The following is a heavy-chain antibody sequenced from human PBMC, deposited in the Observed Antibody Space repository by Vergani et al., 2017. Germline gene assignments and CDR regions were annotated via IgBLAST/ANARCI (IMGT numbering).Heavy chain of an antibody. D-gene: IGHD3-22*01. J-gene: IGHJ5*02. CDR2: IYPGDSDT. V-gene: IGHV5-51*01. Sequence: EVQLVQSGAEVKKPGESLKISCKGSGYSFTSYWIGWVRQMPGKGLEWMGIIYPGDSDTRYSPSFQGQVTISADKSISTAYLQWSSLKASDTAVYYCARLLWYDSSGYRNWFDPWGQGTLVTVSS. CDR3: ARLLWYDSSGYRNWFDP. CDR1: GYSFTSYW.